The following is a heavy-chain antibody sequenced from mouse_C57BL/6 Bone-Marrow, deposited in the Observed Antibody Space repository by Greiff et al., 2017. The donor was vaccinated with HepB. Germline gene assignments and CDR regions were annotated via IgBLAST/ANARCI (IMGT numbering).Heavy chain of an antibody. J-gene: IGHJ4*01. V-gene: IGHV1-18*01. CDR1: GYTFTYYN. CDR2: INPNNGGT. D-gene: IGHD2-4*01. CDR3: AYDYDGQYYAMDY. Sequence: VQLKQSGPELVKPGASVKIPCKASGYTFTYYNMDWVKQSHGKSLEWIGDINPNNGGTIYNQKFKGKATLTVDKSSSTAYMELRSLTSEDTAVYYCAYDYDGQYYAMDYWGQGTSVTVSS.